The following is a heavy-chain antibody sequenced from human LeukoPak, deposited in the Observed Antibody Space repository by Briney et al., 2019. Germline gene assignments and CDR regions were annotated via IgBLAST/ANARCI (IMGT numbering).Heavy chain of an antibody. D-gene: IGHD5-18*01. Sequence: GASVKVSCKASGYTFTGYYMHWVRQAPGQGLEWMGWINPNSGGTNYAQKFQGRVTMTRDTSISTAYMELSRLRSDDTAVYYCARAPFQIQLWFEDYWGQGTLVTVSS. CDR3: ARAPFQIQLWFEDY. J-gene: IGHJ4*02. V-gene: IGHV1-2*02. CDR1: GYTFTGYY. CDR2: INPNSGGT.